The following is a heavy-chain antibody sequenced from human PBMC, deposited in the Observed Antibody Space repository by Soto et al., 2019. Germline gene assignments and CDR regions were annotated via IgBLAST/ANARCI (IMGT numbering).Heavy chain of an antibody. V-gene: IGHV4-4*07. J-gene: IGHJ4*02. D-gene: IGHD3-9*01. CDR3: ARSLRYFDWSWVY. Sequence: QVQLQESGPGLVKPSETLSLTCTVSGGSISSYYWSWIRQPAGKGLEWIGRVYSSGSTNFNPSLKGRVTMSVDTAKNQFSLKLSSVTAADTAVYFCARSLRYFDWSWVYWGQGTLVTVSS. CDR1: GGSISSYY. CDR2: VYSSGST.